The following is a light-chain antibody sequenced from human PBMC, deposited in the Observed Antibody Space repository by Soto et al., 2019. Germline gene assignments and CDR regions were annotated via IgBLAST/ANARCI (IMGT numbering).Light chain of an antibody. CDR1: SSNVGSYS. CDR3: ASWDDSLNGLHV. V-gene: IGLV1-44*01. CDR2: TNN. J-gene: IGLJ1*01. Sequence: QSVLTEPASASGTTGQRVTISCAGSSSNVGSYSVNWYQQLPGAAPRLLIYTNNHRPSGVPDRFSGSKSGTSASLAISGLQSEDEADYFCASWDDSLNGLHVFGTGTRSPS.